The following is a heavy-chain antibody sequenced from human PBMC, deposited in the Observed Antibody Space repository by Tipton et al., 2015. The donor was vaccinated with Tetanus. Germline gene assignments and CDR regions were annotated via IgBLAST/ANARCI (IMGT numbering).Heavy chain of an antibody. V-gene: IGHV4-59*01. CDR1: SGSIDSYY. J-gene: IGHJ4*02. CDR2: ISYSGSS. Sequence: TLSLTCTVSSGSIDSYYWSWIRQPPGKGLEWIGYISYSGSSEYNPSLKSRVTVSEDTSKSQFSLKLSSVTAADTAMYYCARSTGSGNYFDNWGQGILVAVSS. CDR3: ARSTGSGNYFDN. D-gene: IGHD3-10*01.